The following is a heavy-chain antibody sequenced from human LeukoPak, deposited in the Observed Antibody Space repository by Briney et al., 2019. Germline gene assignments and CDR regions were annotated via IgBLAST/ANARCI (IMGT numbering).Heavy chain of an antibody. Sequence: PGGSLRLSCAASGFTFSSYGMHWFRQAPGKGLEWVAVISYDGSNKYYADSVKGRFTISRDNSKNTLYLQMNSLRAEDTAVYYCAKLYYYDSSGYYYPNFDYWGQGTLVTVSS. V-gene: IGHV3-30*18. CDR2: ISYDGSNK. D-gene: IGHD3-22*01. CDR3: AKLYYYDSSGYYYPNFDY. CDR1: GFTFSSYG. J-gene: IGHJ4*02.